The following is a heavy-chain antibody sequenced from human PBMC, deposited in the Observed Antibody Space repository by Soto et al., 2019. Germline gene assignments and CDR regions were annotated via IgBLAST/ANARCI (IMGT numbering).Heavy chain of an antibody. CDR2: ISSNGGST. D-gene: IGHD1-26*01. CDR1: GFTFSSYA. Sequence: GSLRLSCSASGFTFSSYAMHWVRQAPGKGLEYVSAISSNGGSTYYADSVKGRFTISRDNSKNTLYLQMSSLRAEDTAVYYCVKAQGGLPRLISDYWGQGTLVTVSS. J-gene: IGHJ4*02. V-gene: IGHV3-64D*08. CDR3: VKAQGGLPRLISDY.